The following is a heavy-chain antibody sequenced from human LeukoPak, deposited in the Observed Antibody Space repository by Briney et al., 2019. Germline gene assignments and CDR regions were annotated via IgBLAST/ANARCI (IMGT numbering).Heavy chain of an antibody. CDR2: ISAYNGNT. CDR1: GYTFTSYG. V-gene: IGHV1-18*01. D-gene: IGHD1-26*01. Sequence: ASVTVSCKASGYTFTSYGISWVRQAPGQGLEWMGWISAYNGNTNYAQKLQGRVTMTTDTSTSTAYMELRSLRSDDTAVYYCARGVVGATFEGDFDYWGQGTLVTVSS. CDR3: ARGVVGATFEGDFDY. J-gene: IGHJ4*02.